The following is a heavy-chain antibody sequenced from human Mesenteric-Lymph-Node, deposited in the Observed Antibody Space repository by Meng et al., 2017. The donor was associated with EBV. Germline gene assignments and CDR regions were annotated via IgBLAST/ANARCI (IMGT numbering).Heavy chain of an antibody. D-gene: IGHD3-22*01. V-gene: IGHV4-39*02. Sequence: LELEESGPGLVGPSETLSPTCTVSGASIGRGSYYWGWIRQPPGKGLDWIGTIYYSGTTYYNPSLRSRVTISVDTSKNHFSLELSSVTAADTAVYFCAGPVDYYDSSGTYFDYWGQGILVTVSS. CDR2: IYYSGTT. J-gene: IGHJ4*02. CDR1: GASIGRGSYY. CDR3: AGPVDYYDSSGTYFDY.